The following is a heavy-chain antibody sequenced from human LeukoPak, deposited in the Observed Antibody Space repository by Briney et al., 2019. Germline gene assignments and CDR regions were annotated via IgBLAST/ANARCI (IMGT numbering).Heavy chain of an antibody. CDR3: ARSLLEYGSGSYGL. D-gene: IGHD3-10*01. CDR1: GYTFTSYG. CDR2: ISAYNGNT. Sequence: GASVKVSCKASGYTFTSYGISWVRQAPGQGLEWMGWISAYNGNTNYAQKLQGRVTITADKSTSTAYMELSSLRSEDTAVYYCARSLLEYGSGSYGLWGRGTLVTVSS. V-gene: IGHV1-18*01. J-gene: IGHJ2*01.